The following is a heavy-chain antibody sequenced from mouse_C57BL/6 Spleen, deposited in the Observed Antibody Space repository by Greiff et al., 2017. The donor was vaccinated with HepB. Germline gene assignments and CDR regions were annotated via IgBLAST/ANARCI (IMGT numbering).Heavy chain of an antibody. J-gene: IGHJ4*01. CDR1: GYTFTSYW. D-gene: IGHD2-12*01. Sequence: QVQLQQPGAELVRPGSSVKLSCKASGYTFTSYWMDWVKQRPGQGLEWIGNIYPSDSETHYNQKFKDKATLTVDKSSSTAYMQLSSLTSEDSAVYYCARGYSSYAMDYWGQGTSVTVSS. CDR2: IYPSDSET. CDR3: ARGYSSYAMDY. V-gene: IGHV1-61*01.